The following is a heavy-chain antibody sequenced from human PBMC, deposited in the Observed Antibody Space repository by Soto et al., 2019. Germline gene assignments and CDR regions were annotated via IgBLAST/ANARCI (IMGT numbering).Heavy chain of an antibody. J-gene: IGHJ6*02. CDR2: INPNSGGT. CDR3: ARSPSSSWYNYYYYGMDV. Sequence: QVQLVQSGAEVKKPGASVKVSCKASGYTFTGYYMHWVRQAPGQGLEWMGWINPNSGGTNYAQKFQGWVTMTRDTSISTAYMELSRLRSDDTAVYYCARSPSSSWYNYYYYGMDVWGQGTTVTVSS. CDR1: GYTFTGYY. V-gene: IGHV1-2*04. D-gene: IGHD6-13*01.